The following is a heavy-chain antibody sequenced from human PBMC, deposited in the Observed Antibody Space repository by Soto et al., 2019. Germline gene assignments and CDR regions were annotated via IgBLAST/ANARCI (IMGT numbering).Heavy chain of an antibody. Sequence: QITLKEYGPTLVRPTQTLTLTVTVSGFSRSTSGEGVAWIRQPLGKALEWLGIMYWDDDARYRPSLRSRHTITKDTSLNRVVIRMTNLDPMDTATNYWANSAPEGWALAYWGQGLRVTASS. CDR2: MYWDDDA. CDR1: GFSRSTSGEG. CDR3: ANSAPEGWALAY. D-gene: IGHD3-3*02. V-gene: IGHV2-5*02. J-gene: IGHJ4*02.